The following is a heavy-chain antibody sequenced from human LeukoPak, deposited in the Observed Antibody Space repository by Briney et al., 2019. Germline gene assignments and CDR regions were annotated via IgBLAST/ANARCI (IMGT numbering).Heavy chain of an antibody. J-gene: IGHJ6*02. CDR1: GGSISSSSYY. CDR2: SFYSGST. CDR3: ASQIAARPYYYYGMDV. Sequence: SETLSLTCTVSGGSISSSSYYWVWIRQPPGKGLEWIGSSFYSGSTSYNPSLKSRVTISVDTSKNQLSLKLSSATAADTAVYYCASQIAARPYYYYGMDVWGQGTTVTVSS. V-gene: IGHV4-39*01. D-gene: IGHD6-6*01.